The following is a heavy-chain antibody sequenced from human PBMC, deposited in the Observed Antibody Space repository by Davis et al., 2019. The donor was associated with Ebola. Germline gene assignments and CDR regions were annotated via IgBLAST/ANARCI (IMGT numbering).Heavy chain of an antibody. J-gene: IGHJ5*02. D-gene: IGHD6-13*01. Sequence: PSDPLPPTCTLSGYLVTTNAWSGIRQLQGKCPECIGYMSSSGTTNYKPSLKSRVTISIDKSKNQFSLNLTSLTAANTAVYYCARLSAAAADPWGQGTLVTVSS. CDR3: ARLSAAAADP. CDR1: GYLVTTNA. V-gene: IGHV4-4*08. CDR2: MSSSGTT.